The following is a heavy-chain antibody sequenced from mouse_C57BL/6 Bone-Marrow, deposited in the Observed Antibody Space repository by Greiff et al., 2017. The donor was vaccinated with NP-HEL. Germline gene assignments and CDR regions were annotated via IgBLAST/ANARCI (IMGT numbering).Heavy chain of an antibody. CDR1: GYTFNSYW. D-gene: IGHD4-1*01. Sequence: QVQLQQPGAELVKPGASVKLSCKASGYTFNSYWMQWVKQRPGQGLEWIGEIDPSDSYTNYNQKFKGKATLTVDTSSSTAYMQLSSLTSEDSAVYYCARVNWDWFAYWGQGTLVTVSA. CDR2: IDPSDSYT. V-gene: IGHV1-50*01. CDR3: ARVNWDWFAY. J-gene: IGHJ3*01.